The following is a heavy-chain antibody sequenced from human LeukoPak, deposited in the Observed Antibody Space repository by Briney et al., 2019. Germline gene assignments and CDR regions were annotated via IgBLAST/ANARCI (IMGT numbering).Heavy chain of an antibody. CDR3: AGHHPRNTVDF. D-gene: IGHD2/OR15-2a*01. CDR2: ISDIGSI. V-gene: IGHV4-59*08. J-gene: IGHJ4*02. CDR1: GGSISSYY. Sequence: PSETLSLTCAVYGGSISSYYWSWIRQPPGKGLEWIAYISDIGSINYNPSLKSRVTISLDASKNQFSLKLSSVTAADTAVYYCAGHHPRNTVDFWGQGTLVTVSS.